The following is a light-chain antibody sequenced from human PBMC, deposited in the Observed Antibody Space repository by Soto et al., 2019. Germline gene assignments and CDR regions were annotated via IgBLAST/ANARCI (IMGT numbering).Light chain of an antibody. J-gene: IGKJ5*01. CDR1: QSLTNSF. CDR2: DTS. CDR3: QQYGTSEII. Sequence: EFVLTQSPGTLSLSPCERATLSCRASQSLTNSFIAWYQQRPGQAPRLLIYDTSSRASGIPDRFSGSGSGTDFTLTISRRETEDFAVFYCQQYGTSEIIFGQGTRLEIK. V-gene: IGKV3-20*01.